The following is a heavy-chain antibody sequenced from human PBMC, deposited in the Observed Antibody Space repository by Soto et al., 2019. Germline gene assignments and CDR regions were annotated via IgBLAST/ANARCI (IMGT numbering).Heavy chain of an antibody. Sequence: QVQLVQSGAEVKKPGASVKVSCKASGYTFTSYGISWVRQAPGQGLEWMGWISAYNGNTNYAQKLQGRVTMTTDTSTSTAYMELRSLRSDDTAVYYCAGDDQGGSYLGDFQHWGQGTLVTVSS. CDR3: AGDDQGGSYLGDFQH. CDR1: GYTFTSYG. CDR2: ISAYNGNT. V-gene: IGHV1-18*01. D-gene: IGHD1-26*01. J-gene: IGHJ1*01.